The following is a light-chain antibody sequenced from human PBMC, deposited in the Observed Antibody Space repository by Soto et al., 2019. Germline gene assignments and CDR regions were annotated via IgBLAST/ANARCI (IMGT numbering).Light chain of an antibody. J-gene: IGLJ2*01. V-gene: IGLV1-44*01. CDR1: SSNIGSNT. Sequence: QSVLTQPPSASGTPGQRVTISCSGSSSNIGSNTVNWYQQLPGTAPKLLIYSNDQRPSGVPDRFSGSKSGTSASLAISGLQSEDEADYYCAAWGASLNGWVFGGGTKVIVL. CDR3: AAWGASLNGWV. CDR2: SND.